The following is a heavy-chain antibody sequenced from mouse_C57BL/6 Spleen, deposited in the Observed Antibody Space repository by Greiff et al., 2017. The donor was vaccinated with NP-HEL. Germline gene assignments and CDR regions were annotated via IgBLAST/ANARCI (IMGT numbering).Heavy chain of an antibody. CDR2: ILPGSGST. D-gene: IGHD1-1*01. V-gene: IGHV1-9*01. Sequence: VQLQQSGAELMKPGASVKLSCKATGYTFTGYWIEWVKQRPGHGLEWIGEILPGSGSTNYNEKFKGKATFTADTSSNTAYMQLSSLTTEDSAIYYCARTPMTTVVAPYWYFDVWGTGTTVTVSS. CDR3: ARTPMTTVVAPYWYFDV. J-gene: IGHJ1*03. CDR1: GYTFTGYW.